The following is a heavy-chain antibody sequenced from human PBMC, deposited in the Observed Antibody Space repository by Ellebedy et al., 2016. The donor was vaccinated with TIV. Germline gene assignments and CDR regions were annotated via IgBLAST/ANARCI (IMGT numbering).Heavy chain of an antibody. CDR1: GFTFSSYW. V-gene: IGHV3-74*01. J-gene: IGHJ4*02. CDR3: ARDNPLGIENFDY. Sequence: GESLKISCAASGFTFSSYWMHWVRQAPGKGLVWVSRINSDGSSTSYADSVKGLFTISSDNAKNTLYLQMHSMRAEDTAVYYCARDNPLGIENFDYWGQGTLVTVSS. CDR2: INSDGSST. D-gene: IGHD7-27*01.